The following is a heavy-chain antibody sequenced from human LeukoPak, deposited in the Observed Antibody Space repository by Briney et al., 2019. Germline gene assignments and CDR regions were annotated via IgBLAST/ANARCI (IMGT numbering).Heavy chain of an antibody. CDR3: AKDIAVAGMTFWYFDL. V-gene: IGHV3-9*01. D-gene: IGHD6-19*01. CDR2: ISWNSGSI. J-gene: IGHJ2*01. Sequence: GGSLRLSCAASGFTFDDYAMHWVRQAPGKSLEWVSGISWNSGSIGYADSVKGRFTISRDNAKNSLYLQMNSLRAEDTALYYCAKDIAVAGMTFWYFDLWGRGTLVTVSS. CDR1: GFTFDDYA.